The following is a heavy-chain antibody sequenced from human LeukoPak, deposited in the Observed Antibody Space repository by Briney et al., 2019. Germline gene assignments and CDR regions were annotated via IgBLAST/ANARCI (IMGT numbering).Heavy chain of an antibody. J-gene: IGHJ4*02. CDR1: GYTFTSYG. CDR3: ARSYDILTGYYPEYYFGY. CDR2: ISAYNGNT. D-gene: IGHD3-9*01. V-gene: IGHV1-18*04. Sequence: ASVKVFCKASGYTFTSYGISWVRQAPGQGLEWMGWISAYNGNTNYAQKLQGRVTMTTDTSTSTAYMELRSLRSDDTAVYYCARSYDILTGYYPEYYFGYWGQGTLVTVSS.